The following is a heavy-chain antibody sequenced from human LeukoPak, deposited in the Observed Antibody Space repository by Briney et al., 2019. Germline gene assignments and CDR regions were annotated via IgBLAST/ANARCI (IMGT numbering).Heavy chain of an antibody. V-gene: IGHV3-74*01. Sequence: QPGGSLRLSCAASGFTISSHWMHWVRQAPGKGLVWVSRTYSDTNYADSVKGRFTISRDNSKNTLYLQMNSLRAEDTAVYYCAKKGVTVIGSNWFDSWGQGTLVTVSS. J-gene: IGHJ5*01. CDR3: AKKGVTVIGSNWFDS. CDR2: TYSDT. CDR1: GFTISSHW. D-gene: IGHD4-11*01.